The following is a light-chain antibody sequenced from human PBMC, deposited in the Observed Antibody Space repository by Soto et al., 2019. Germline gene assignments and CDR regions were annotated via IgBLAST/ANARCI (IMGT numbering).Light chain of an antibody. CDR3: QQYGSSGT. CDR1: QSLSSY. Sequence: EIVLTQSPATVSLSPVERATLSCWASQSLSSYLAWYQQKPGQAPRLLIYDASNRANGIPARFTGSGSGTDFTLTISSLEPEDFAVYYCQQYGSSGTFGQGTKVDIK. J-gene: IGKJ1*01. CDR2: DAS. V-gene: IGKV3-11*01.